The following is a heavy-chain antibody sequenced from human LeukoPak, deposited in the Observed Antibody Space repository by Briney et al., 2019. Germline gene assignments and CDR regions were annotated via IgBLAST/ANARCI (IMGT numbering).Heavy chain of an antibody. Sequence: SVKVSCKASGGTFSSYAISWVRQAPGQGLEWMGGIIPIFGTANYAQKLQGRVTMTTDTSTSTAYMELRSLRSDDTAVYYCARGSIVGATFDYFDYWGQGTLVTVSS. CDR3: ARGSIVGATFDYFDY. CDR1: GGTFSSYA. V-gene: IGHV1-69*05. D-gene: IGHD1-26*01. CDR2: IIPIFGTA. J-gene: IGHJ4*02.